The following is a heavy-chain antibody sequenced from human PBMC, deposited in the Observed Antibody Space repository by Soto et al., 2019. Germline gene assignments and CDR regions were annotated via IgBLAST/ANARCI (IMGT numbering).Heavy chain of an antibody. Sequence: PSETLSLTCTVSGDSIITDYWSWIRQSPGKGLEWIGFIYYGGSTNYNPSLKSRVTISVDTPKNQFSLKLSSVTAADTAVYYCAXNWNWGSLVHWGQGTLVTVSS. CDR1: GDSIITDY. CDR2: IYYGGST. CDR3: AXNWNWGSLVH. J-gene: IGHJ4*02. D-gene: IGHD7-27*01. V-gene: IGHV4-59*08.